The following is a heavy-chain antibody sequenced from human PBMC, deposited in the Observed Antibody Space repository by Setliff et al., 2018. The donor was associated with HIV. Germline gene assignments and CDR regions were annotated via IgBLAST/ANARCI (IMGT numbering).Heavy chain of an antibody. Sequence: GSLRLSCAASGFTFSTYGMQWVRQAPGKGLEWVAFIRYDGSNQYYADYVKGRFTISRDNSKNTLYLQMNSLRAEDTAVYYCAKDRTMIVVVPMPPSDAFDIWGQGTMVTVSS. CDR1: GFTFSTYG. D-gene: IGHD3-22*01. J-gene: IGHJ3*02. V-gene: IGHV3-30*02. CDR2: IRYDGSNQ. CDR3: AKDRTMIVVVPMPPSDAFDI.